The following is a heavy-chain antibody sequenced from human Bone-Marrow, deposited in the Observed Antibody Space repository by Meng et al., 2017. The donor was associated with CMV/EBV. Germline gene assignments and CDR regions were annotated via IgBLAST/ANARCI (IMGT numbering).Heavy chain of an antibody. Sequence: LSCAVYGGSFRGYYSTWIRQPPGEGLEWIAEINHSGNTNYNPSLKSRVTISVDTSKNQISLRLSSVTAADTAVYYCARGGYWRTDYWGQGILVTVSS. CDR3: ARGGYWRTDY. V-gene: IGHV4-34*01. CDR2: INHSGNT. J-gene: IGHJ4*02. D-gene: IGHD2-8*02. CDR1: GGSFRGYY.